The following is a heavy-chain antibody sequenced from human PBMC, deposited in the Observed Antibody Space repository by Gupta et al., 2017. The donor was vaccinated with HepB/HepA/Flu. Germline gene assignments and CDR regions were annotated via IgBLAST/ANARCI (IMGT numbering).Heavy chain of an antibody. CDR2: IGGSGGGT. V-gene: IGHV3-23*01. CDR1: GLPFTSYA. CDR3: AIGETTTGAFDF. Sequence: EAQLLSTGGGLVQSGATLSLTCAAPGLPFTSYAMHWVRQAPGKGLEWVSGIGGSGGGTNHTGSVKGRFTISRDNSKNPLYQEMKRVRAEDTAVYFCAIGETTTGAFDFWVQVTVVTVSS. D-gene: IGHD4-17*01. J-gene: IGHJ3*01.